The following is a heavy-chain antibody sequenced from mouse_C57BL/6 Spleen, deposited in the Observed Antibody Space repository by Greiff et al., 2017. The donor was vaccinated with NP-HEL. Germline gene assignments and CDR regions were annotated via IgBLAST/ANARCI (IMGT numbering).Heavy chain of an antibody. J-gene: IGHJ1*03. Sequence: VQRVESGPGLVQPSQSLSITCTVSGFSLTSYGVHWVRQSPGKGLEWLGVIWSGGSTDYNAAFISRLSISKDNSKSQVFFKMNSLQADETAIYYCATSMVTTDFDVWGTGTTVTVSS. CDR3: ATSMVTTDFDV. CDR1: GFSLTSYG. V-gene: IGHV2-2*01. CDR2: IWSGGST. D-gene: IGHD2-2*01.